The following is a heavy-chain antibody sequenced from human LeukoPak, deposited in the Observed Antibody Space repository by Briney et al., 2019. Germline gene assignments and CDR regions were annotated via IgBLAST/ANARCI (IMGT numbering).Heavy chain of an antibody. Sequence: PSETLSLTCAVYGGSFSGYYWSWIRQPPGKGLEWIGEINHSGSTNYNPSLKSRVTISVDTSKNQFSLKLSSVTATDTAVYYCARRWLQYDYWGQGTLVTVSS. D-gene: IGHD5-24*01. V-gene: IGHV4-34*01. CDR2: INHSGST. CDR1: GGSFSGYY. J-gene: IGHJ4*02. CDR3: ARRWLQYDY.